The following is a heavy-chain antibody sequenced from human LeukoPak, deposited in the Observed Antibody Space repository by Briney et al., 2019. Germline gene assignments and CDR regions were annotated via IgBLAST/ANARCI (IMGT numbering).Heavy chain of an antibody. V-gene: IGHV1-18*04. Sequence: ASVKVSCKASGYTFTIYGIIWVRQAPGQGLEWMGWISAYNGNTNYAQKLQGRVTMTTDTSTSTAYMELRSLRSDDTAVYYCGRAPGYSYGFPSFDYWGQGTLVTVSS. CDR3: GRAPGYSYGFPSFDY. D-gene: IGHD6-19*01. CDR2: ISAYNGNT. J-gene: IGHJ4*02. CDR1: GYTFTIYG.